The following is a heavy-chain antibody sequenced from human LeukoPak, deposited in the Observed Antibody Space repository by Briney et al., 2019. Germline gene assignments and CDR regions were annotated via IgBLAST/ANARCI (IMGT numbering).Heavy chain of an antibody. CDR1: GFTDSSNY. Sequence: GGSLRLSCAASGFTDSSNYMSWVRQAPGKGLEWVSVIYRGGSTYYADSVKGRFTISRDNSKNTLYLQMNSLRAEDTAVYYCARDTRRIQLSSFDPWGQGTLVTVSS. V-gene: IGHV3-66*02. D-gene: IGHD5-18*01. CDR2: IYRGGST. J-gene: IGHJ5*02. CDR3: ARDTRRIQLSSFDP.